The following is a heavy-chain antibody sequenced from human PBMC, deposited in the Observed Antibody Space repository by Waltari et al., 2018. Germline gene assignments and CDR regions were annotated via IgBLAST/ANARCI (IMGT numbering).Heavy chain of an antibody. CDR1: GFNFGDHA. V-gene: IGHV3-49*04. D-gene: IGHD3-3*01. Sequence: EVQLVESGGGLVQPGRSLTLSCLTSGFNFGDHAMSWVRQAPGRGLEWVGYSRTKTYGGTTEYAASVKGRFTISRDDSKTIAYLQMSSLKIEDTAVYYCTRDYDFWSGYPLLDYWGQGTLVTVSS. CDR3: TRDYDFWSGYPLLDY. J-gene: IGHJ4*02. CDR2: SRTKTYGGTT.